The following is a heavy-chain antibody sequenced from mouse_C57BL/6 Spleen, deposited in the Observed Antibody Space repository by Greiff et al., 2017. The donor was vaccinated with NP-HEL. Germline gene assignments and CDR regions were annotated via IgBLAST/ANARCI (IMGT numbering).Heavy chain of an antibody. CDR1: GFTFSDYY. V-gene: IGHV5-16*01. CDR2: INYDGSST. CDR3: ARPHYGSSYGGYFDY. D-gene: IGHD1-1*01. Sequence: EVQLVESEGGLVQPGSSMKLSCTASGFTFSDYYMAWVRQVPEKGLEWVANINYDGSSTYYLDSLKSRFIISRDNAKNILYLQMSSLKSEDTATYYCARPHYGSSYGGYFDYWGQGTTLTVSS. J-gene: IGHJ2*01.